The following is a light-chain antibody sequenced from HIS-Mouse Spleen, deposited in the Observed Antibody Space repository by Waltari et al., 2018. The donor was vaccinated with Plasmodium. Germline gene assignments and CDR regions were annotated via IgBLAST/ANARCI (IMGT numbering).Light chain of an antibody. Sequence: ICLAQSTSLLSATTGERVTISGRMIQGISSYLAWYQQKPGKAPELLIYAASTLQSGVPSRFSGSGSGTDFTLTISCLQSEDFATYYCQQYYSFPRTFGQGTKVEIK. J-gene: IGKJ1*01. V-gene: IGKV1D-8*02. CDR3: QQYYSFPRT. CDR2: AAS. CDR1: QGISSY.